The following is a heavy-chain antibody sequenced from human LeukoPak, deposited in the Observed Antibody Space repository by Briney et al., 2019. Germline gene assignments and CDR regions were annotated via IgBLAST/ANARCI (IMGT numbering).Heavy chain of an antibody. J-gene: IGHJ4*02. CDR1: GGSISRSSYY. Sequence: PWETLSLTCTVSGGSISRSSYYWGWIRQPPGKRLAWVGSIYYSGSTYYNPSLKSRVTISVDTSKNQFSLKLSSVTAADTAVYYCARRSAGIAVAGKRPYYFEYWGQGTLVTVSS. D-gene: IGHD6-19*01. V-gene: IGHV4-39*01. CDR2: IYYSGST. CDR3: ARRSAGIAVAGKRPYYFEY.